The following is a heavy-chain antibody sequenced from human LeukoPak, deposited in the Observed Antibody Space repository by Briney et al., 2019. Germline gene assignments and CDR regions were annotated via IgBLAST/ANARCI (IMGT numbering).Heavy chain of an antibody. Sequence: GGSLRLSCAASGFTVSSNYMSWVRQAPGKGLEWVSVIYSGGSTYYADSVKGRFTISRDNSKNTLYLQMNSLRAEDTAVYYCAKSFGVVISPPDYWGQGTQVTVSS. J-gene: IGHJ4*02. V-gene: IGHV3-53*05. D-gene: IGHD3-3*01. CDR2: IYSGGST. CDR1: GFTVSSNY. CDR3: AKSFGVVISPPDY.